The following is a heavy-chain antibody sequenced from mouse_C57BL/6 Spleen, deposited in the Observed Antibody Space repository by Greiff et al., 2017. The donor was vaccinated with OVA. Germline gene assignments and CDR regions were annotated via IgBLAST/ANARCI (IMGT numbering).Heavy chain of an antibody. CDR3: ARLLRSPDAMDY. CDR2: IDPSDSYT. D-gene: IGHD1-1*01. CDR1: GYTFTSYW. J-gene: IGHJ4*01. Sequence: QVQLQQPGAELVKPGASVKLSCKASGYTFTSYWMQWVKQRPGQGLEWIGEIDPSDSYTNYNQKFKGKATLTVDTSSSTAYMQLSSLTSEDSAVYYCARLLRSPDAMDYWGQGTSVTGSS. V-gene: IGHV1-50*01.